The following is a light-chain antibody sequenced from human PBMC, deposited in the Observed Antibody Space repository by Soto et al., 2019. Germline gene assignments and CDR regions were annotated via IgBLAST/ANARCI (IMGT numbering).Light chain of an antibody. CDR3: QQRSDRLPIT. CDR1: QSVSSN. J-gene: IGKJ5*01. V-gene: IGKV3-15*01. Sequence: EIVMTQSPATLSVSPGERATLSCGASQSVSSNLSWYQQKPGQAPRLLIYGASTRATGIPARFSGSGSGTDFTLTISSLEPEDSAVYYCQQRSDRLPITFGQGTRLEI. CDR2: GAS.